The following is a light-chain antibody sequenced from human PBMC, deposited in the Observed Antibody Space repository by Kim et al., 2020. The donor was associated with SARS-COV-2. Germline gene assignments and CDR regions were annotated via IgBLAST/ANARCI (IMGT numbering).Light chain of an antibody. CDR1: QSISSW. Sequence: ASVGDRVTITCRASQSISSWLAWYQQKPGKAPKLLIYKASSLESGVPSRFSGSGSGTEFTLTISSLQPDDLATYYCQQYNSYSLTFGGGTKVDIK. V-gene: IGKV1-5*03. CDR3: QQYNSYSLT. J-gene: IGKJ4*01. CDR2: KAS.